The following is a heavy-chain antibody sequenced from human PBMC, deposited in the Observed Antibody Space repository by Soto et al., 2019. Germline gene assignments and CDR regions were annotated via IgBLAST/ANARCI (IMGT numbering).Heavy chain of an antibody. D-gene: IGHD6-19*01. CDR1: GFTFSSYA. CDR3: AKDRGSVPYYYYGMDV. J-gene: IGHJ6*02. Sequence: SLRLSCAASGFTFSSYAMSWVRQAPGKGLEWVSAISGSGGSTYYADSVKGRFTISRDNSKNTLYLQMNSLRAEDTAVYYCAKDRGSVPYYYYGMDVWGQGTTVTVSS. CDR2: ISGSGGST. V-gene: IGHV3-23*01.